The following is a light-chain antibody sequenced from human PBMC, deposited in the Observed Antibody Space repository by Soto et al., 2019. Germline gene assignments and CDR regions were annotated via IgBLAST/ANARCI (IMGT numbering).Light chain of an antibody. CDR1: SSDVGGYNY. V-gene: IGLV2-14*01. Sequence: QSALTQPASVSGSPGQSITISCTGTSSDVGGYNYVSWYQQHPGTSPKLMIYEVSNRPSGVSNRFSGSKSGNTASLIISGLQAEDEGDYYCSSYTARSTGVFGGGTQLTVL. CDR2: EVS. CDR3: SSYTARSTGV. J-gene: IGLJ3*02.